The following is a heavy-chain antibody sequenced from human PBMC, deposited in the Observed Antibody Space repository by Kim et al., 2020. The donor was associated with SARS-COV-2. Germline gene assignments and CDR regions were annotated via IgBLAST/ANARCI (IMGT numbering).Heavy chain of an antibody. Sequence: GGSLRLSCAASGFTFSSYAMHWVRQAPGKGLEWVAVISYDGSNKYYADSVKGRFTISRDNSKNTLYLKMNSLRAEDTAVYYCARSYSGSYYSRFDYWGQGTLVTVSS. D-gene: IGHD1-26*01. CDR2: ISYDGSNK. CDR3: ARSYSGSYYSRFDY. V-gene: IGHV3-30-3*01. CDR1: GFTFSSYA. J-gene: IGHJ4*02.